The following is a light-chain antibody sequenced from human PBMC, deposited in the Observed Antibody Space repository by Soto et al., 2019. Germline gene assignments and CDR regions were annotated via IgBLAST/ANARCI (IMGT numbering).Light chain of an antibody. Sequence: QSVLTQPPSASASLGASVTLTCTLSSGYSNYKVDWYQQRPGKGPRFVMRVGTGGIVGSKGDGIPDRFSVLGSGLNRYLTIKNIHEVHLIGYHCGADSGSGSKFVVIGRGTK. CDR1: SGYSNYK. CDR3: GADSGSGSKFVV. J-gene: IGLJ2*01. CDR2: VGTGGIVG. V-gene: IGLV9-49*01.